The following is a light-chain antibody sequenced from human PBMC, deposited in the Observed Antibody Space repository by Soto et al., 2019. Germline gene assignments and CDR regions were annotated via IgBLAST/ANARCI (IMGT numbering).Light chain of an antibody. V-gene: IGKV1-39*01. J-gene: IGKJ4*01. CDR1: QSISSY. CDR3: QQSYSTPRTLT. Sequence: DIQMTQSPSSLSASVGDRVTITCRASQSISSYLNWYQQKPGKAPKLLIYAASSLQSGVPSRFSGSGSGTDFTLTISSLQPEEFATYYCQQSYSTPRTLTFGGGTKVDIK. CDR2: AAS.